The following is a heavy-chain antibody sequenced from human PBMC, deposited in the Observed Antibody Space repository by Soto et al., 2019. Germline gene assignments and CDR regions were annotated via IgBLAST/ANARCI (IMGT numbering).Heavy chain of an antibody. D-gene: IGHD1-26*01. Sequence: EVQLVESGVGLVQPGRSLRLSCAASGFTFDDYAMHWVREAPGKGLEWVSGISWNSGSIGYADSVKGRFTISRDNAKNSLYLQMNSLRAEDTALYYCAKCSGSYYDLDYWGQGTLVTVSS. CDR2: ISWNSGSI. V-gene: IGHV3-9*01. CDR3: AKCSGSYYDLDY. J-gene: IGHJ4*02. CDR1: GFTFDDYA.